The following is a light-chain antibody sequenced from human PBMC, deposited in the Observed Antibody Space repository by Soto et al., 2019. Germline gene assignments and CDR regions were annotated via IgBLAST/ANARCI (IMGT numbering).Light chain of an antibody. Sequence: EIVMTQSPATLSVSPGERATLSCRASQSVSSNLAWYQQKPGQAPRLLIYGAPTRATGISARFSGSGSGTEFTLTISSLQSEDFAVYYCQQYNNWPPVTFGGGTKVEIK. CDR2: GAP. J-gene: IGKJ4*01. V-gene: IGKV3-15*01. CDR1: QSVSSN. CDR3: QQYNNWPPVT.